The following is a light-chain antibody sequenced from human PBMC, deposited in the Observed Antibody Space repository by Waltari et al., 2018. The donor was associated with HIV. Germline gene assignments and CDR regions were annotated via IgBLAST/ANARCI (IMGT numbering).Light chain of an antibody. Sequence: DIHLTQSPSFLSASGGDRVTITRRASQGITKYLDWYQQKPGRAPKLLIYAASTLRSGVPCRFSGGGSGTEFTLTVSSLQPEDYARYDCQQLNNIPDTLGQGTRLEIK. V-gene: IGKV1-9*01. J-gene: IGKJ2*01. CDR1: QGITKY. CDR2: AAS. CDR3: QQLNNIPDT.